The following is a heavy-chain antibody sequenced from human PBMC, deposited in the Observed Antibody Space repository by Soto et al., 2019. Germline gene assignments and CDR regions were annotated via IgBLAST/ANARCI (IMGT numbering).Heavy chain of an antibody. CDR3: AKDMIAFGGLFVPNLDY. V-gene: IGHV3-9*01. J-gene: IGHJ4*02. D-gene: IGHD3-16*02. Sequence: EVQLVESGGGLVQPGRSLRLSCAASGFTFGDYAMHWVRQLPGKGLEWVSGISWNSGSIGYADSVKGRFTISRDNAKNSLYLEMNSLRAEDTAFYFCAKDMIAFGGLFVPNLDYSGQGTLVTVSS. CDR2: ISWNSGSI. CDR1: GFTFGDYA.